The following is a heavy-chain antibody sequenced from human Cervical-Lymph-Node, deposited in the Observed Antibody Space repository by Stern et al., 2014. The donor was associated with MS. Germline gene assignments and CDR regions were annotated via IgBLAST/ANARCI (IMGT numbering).Heavy chain of an antibody. Sequence: QVQLMQSGAEVKKPGASVKVSCKPSGYTFTEYAMQWVRQASGQRLEWMGWINTDNGNTKYSQKFQGRVTITRDTSASTVYMELSSLRSEDTAVYFCARSAGTADPSDYWGQGTLVTVSS. CDR3: ARSAGTADPSDY. J-gene: IGHJ4*02. D-gene: IGHD6-13*01. CDR2: INTDNGNT. V-gene: IGHV1-3*04. CDR1: GYTFTEYA.